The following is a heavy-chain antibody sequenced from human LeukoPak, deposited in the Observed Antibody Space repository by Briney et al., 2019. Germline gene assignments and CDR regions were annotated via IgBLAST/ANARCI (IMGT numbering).Heavy chain of an antibody. V-gene: IGHV4-59*01. CDR2: IYYSGST. CDR1: GGSISSYY. Sequence: SETLSLTCTVSGGSISSYYWSWIRQPPGKGLEWIGYIYYSGSTNYNPSLKSRVTISVDTSKNQFSLKLSSVTAADTAVYYCARGLQQLVGYMDVWGKGTTVTVSS. J-gene: IGHJ6*03. CDR3: ARGLQQLVGYMDV. D-gene: IGHD6-13*01.